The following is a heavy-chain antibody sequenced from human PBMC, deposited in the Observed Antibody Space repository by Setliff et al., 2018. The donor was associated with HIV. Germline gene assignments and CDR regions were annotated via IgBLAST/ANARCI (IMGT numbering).Heavy chain of an antibody. D-gene: IGHD5-12*01. CDR3: ARGGNSRAAWFDS. V-gene: IGHV4-61*09. J-gene: IGHJ5*01. Sequence: SETLSLTCSVSGGSINRGTYYWTWIRQSAGKGLEWTGHIYITGDTDYNPSLKSRVTISVEASKNQISLKLSYVTAADTAVYYCARGGNSRAAWFDSWGQGTLVTVSS. CDR1: GGSINRGTYY. CDR2: IYITGDT.